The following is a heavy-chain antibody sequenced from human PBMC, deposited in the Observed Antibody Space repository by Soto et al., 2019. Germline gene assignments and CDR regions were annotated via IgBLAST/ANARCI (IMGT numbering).Heavy chain of an antibody. CDR1: GGSISSYY. J-gene: IGHJ6*02. V-gene: IGHV4-59*01. CDR3: EREVDYYYGMDV. CDR2: IYYSGST. Sequence: SETLSLTCTVSGGSISSYYWSWIRQPPGKGLEWIGYIYYSGSTNYNPSLKSRVTISVDTSKNQFSLKLSSVTAADTAVYYCEREVDYYYGMDVWGQGTTVTVSS.